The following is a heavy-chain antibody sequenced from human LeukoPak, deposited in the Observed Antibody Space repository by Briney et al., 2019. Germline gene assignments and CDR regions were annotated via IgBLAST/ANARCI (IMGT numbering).Heavy chain of an antibody. CDR2: INPNSGGT. D-gene: IGHD1-7*01. J-gene: IGHJ4*02. CDR1: GYTFTGYY. CDR3: ARVGTLELGFDY. V-gene: IGHV1-2*02. Sequence: ASVKVSCKASGYTFTGYYTHWVRQAPGQGLEWMGWINPNSGGTDYAQKFQGRVTMTRDTSISTAYMELSRLRSDDTAVYYCARVGTLELGFDYWGQGTLVTVSS.